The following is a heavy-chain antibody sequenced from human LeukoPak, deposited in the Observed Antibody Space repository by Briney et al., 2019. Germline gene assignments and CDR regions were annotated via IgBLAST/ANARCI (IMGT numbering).Heavy chain of an antibody. CDR2: LFGSGGDI. J-gene: IGHJ5*02. CDR1: GFTFSNYA. D-gene: IGHD6-19*01. Sequence: GGSLRLSCAASGFTFSNYAMTWVRQAPGKGPEWVSLLFGSGGDIRYADSVRGRFSISRDNSKSKMYLQMNSLRPGDAAVFYYARLPRTGWYAGGNWFDPWGQGTLVTVSS. V-gene: IGHV3-23*01. CDR3: ARLPRTGWYAGGNWFDP.